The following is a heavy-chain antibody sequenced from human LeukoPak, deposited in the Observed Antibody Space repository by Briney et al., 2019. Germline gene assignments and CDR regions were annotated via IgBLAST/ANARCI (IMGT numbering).Heavy chain of an antibody. CDR1: GGTFSSYA. V-gene: IGHV1-69*05. Sequence: SVKVSCKASGGTFSSYAISWVRQAPGQGLEWMGRIIPIFGTANYAQKFQGRVTITTDESTSTAYMELSSLRSEDTAVYYCARDGYRSSTSCPPDWFDPWGQGTLVTVSS. CDR2: IIPIFGTA. J-gene: IGHJ5*02. D-gene: IGHD2-2*03. CDR3: ARDGYRSSTSCPPDWFDP.